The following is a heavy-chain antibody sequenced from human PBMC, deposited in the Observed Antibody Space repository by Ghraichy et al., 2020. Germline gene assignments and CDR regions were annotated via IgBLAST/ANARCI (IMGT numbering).Heavy chain of an antibody. J-gene: IGHJ5*02. CDR2: ISGTGPGD. V-gene: IGHV3-23*01. CDR1: GFTFSSHA. D-gene: IGHD3-16*01. CDR3: AKDWEDTSSVRGGIRWSGFDA. Sequence: GGSLRLSCTASGFTFSSHAMSWVRQAPGKGLEWVSAISGTGPGDYYADSVEGLFNISRDNSKSTLFLQLSSLRAEDTAVYFCAKDWEDTSSVRGGIRWSGFDAWGQGTLVAVSS.